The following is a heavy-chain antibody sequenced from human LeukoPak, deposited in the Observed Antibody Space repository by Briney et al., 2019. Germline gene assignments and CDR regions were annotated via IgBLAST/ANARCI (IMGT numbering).Heavy chain of an antibody. CDR1: GFTFSDYY. D-gene: IGHD2-2*01. CDR3: AREIGDIVVVPAATDYYYYYYMDV. Sequence: GGSLRLSCAASGFTFSDYYMSWIRQAPGKGLEWVSYISSSGSTIYYADSVKGRFTISRDNAKNSLYLQMNSLRVEDTAVYYCAREIGDIVVVPAATDYYYYYYMDVWGKGTTVTVSS. J-gene: IGHJ6*03. CDR2: ISSSGSTI. V-gene: IGHV3-11*04.